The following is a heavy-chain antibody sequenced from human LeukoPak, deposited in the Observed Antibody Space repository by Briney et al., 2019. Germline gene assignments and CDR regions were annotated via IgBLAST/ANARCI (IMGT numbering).Heavy chain of an antibody. D-gene: IGHD3-22*01. CDR3: ARQEDSSGYYYYY. CDR1: GYTFTSYA. J-gene: IGHJ4*02. Sequence: GASVKVSCKASGYTFTSYAMHWVRQAPGQRLEWMGWINAGNGNTKYSQKFQGRVTITRDTSASTAYMELSSLRSEDTAVYFCARQEDSSGYYYYYWGQGTLVTVSS. V-gene: IGHV1-3*01. CDR2: INAGNGNT.